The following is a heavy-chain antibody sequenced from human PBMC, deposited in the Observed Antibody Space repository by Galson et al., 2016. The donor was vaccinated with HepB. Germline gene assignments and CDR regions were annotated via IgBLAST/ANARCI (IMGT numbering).Heavy chain of an antibody. V-gene: IGHV3-30*04. Sequence: SLRLSCEASGFTFSSYAIHWVRKAPGKGLEWVAVISYDGSNKYYADPVKGRFTITRDNSKNMLYLQMNSLRAEDTAVYYCARSVWRWRGMDVWGQGTTVTVSS. CDR1: GFTFSSYA. CDR3: ARSVWRWRGMDV. CDR2: ISYDGSNK. J-gene: IGHJ6*02. D-gene: IGHD2-21*01.